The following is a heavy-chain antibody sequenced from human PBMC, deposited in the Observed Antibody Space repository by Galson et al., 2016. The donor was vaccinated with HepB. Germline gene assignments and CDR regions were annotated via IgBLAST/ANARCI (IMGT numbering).Heavy chain of an antibody. J-gene: IGHJ4*02. CDR2: ISTYSGNT. Sequence: SVKISCKDSGGAFNTYAIRWVRQAPGQGLEWMGWISTYSGNTKYAQKFQGGLTLTTDSSTTTAYMELRSLRFDDTALYYCARDVQYRFDSWGQGTLVTVSS. CDR3: ARDVQYRFDS. D-gene: IGHD2/OR15-2a*01. V-gene: IGHV1-18*01. CDR1: GGAFNTYA.